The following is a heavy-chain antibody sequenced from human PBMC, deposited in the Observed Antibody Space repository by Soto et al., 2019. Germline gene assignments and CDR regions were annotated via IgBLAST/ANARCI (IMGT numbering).Heavy chain of an antibody. CDR2: ISSSSSTI. Sequence: EVQLVESGGGLVQPGGSLRLSCAASGFTFSSNSMNWVRQAPGKGLEWVSYISSSSSTIYYADSVKGRFTISRDNAKNSLYLQMNSLRDEDTAVYYCARVRRITMIVGAFDIWGQGTMVTVSS. J-gene: IGHJ3*02. CDR1: GFTFSSNS. V-gene: IGHV3-48*02. D-gene: IGHD3-22*01. CDR3: ARVRRITMIVGAFDI.